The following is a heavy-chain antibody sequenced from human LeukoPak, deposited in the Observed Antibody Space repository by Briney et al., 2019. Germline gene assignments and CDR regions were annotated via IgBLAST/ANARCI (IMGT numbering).Heavy chain of an antibody. CDR1: GGSFSGYY. D-gene: IGHD3/OR15-3a*01. J-gene: IGHJ4*02. CDR3: ARGAFWTGYHYELQSTPYYFDY. Sequence: SETLSLTCAVYGGSFSGYYWSWIRQPPGKGLEWIGEINHSGSTNYNPSLKSRVTISVDTSKNQFSLKLSSVTAADTAVYYCARGAFWTGYHYELQSTPYYFDYWGQGTLVTVSS. CDR2: INHSGST. V-gene: IGHV4-34*01.